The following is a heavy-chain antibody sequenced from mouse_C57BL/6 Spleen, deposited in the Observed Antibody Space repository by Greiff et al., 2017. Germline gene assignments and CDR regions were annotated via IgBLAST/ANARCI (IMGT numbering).Heavy chain of an antibody. CDR1: GYAFTNYL. D-gene: IGHD2-2*01. CDR2: INPGSGGT. V-gene: IGHV1-54*01. CDR3: GRYYGNDIDY. Sequence: VKLMESGAELVRPGTSVKVSCKASGYAFTNYLIEWVKQRPGQGLEWIGVINPGSGGTNYNEKFKGKATLTADKSSSTAYMQLSSLTSEDSGVDFWGRYYGNDIDYWGQGTTLTVSS. J-gene: IGHJ2*01.